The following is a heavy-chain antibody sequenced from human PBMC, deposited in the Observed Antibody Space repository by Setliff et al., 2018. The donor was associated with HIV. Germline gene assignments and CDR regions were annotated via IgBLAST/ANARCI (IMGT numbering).Heavy chain of an antibody. CDR2: IYPVDSDT. J-gene: IGHJ3*01. CDR3: VRPGCSTSSCYSSHGSDL. Sequence: GESLKISCQGSGYTFTKYWIGWVRQMPGKGLEWMGVIYPVDSDTRYSPSFQGQVTISADRSISTAYLQWSSLKASDTAMYYCVRPGCSTSSCYSSHGSDLWGPGTMVTVSS. D-gene: IGHD2-2*02. CDR1: GYTFTKYW. V-gene: IGHV5-51*01.